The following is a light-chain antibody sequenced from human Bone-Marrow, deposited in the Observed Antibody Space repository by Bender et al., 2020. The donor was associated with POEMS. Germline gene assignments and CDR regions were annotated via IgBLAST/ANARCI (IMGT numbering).Light chain of an antibody. CDR1: DLGDKY. Sequence: SYEVTQPPSVSVSPGQTASITCSGDDLGDKYVAWYQQKPGQSPVLVIYQDTKRPSGIPERFSGSNSGNTATLTISGAQAMDEADYYRQALDTFSGIFRGGTKLTVL. V-gene: IGLV3-1*01. CDR3: QALDTFSGI. CDR2: QDT. J-gene: IGLJ2*01.